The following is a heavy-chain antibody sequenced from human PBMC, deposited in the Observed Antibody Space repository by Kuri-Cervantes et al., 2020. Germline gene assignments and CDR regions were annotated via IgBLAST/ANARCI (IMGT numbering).Heavy chain of an antibody. D-gene: IGHD6-19*01. V-gene: IGHV4-59*01. CDR3: ARDSEGAVAQWYFDL. CDR1: GGSISSYY. J-gene: IGHJ2*01. CDR2: IYYSGST. Sequence: GSLRLSCTVSGGSISSYYWSWIRQPPGKGLEWIGYIYYSGSTNYNPSLKSRVTISVDTSKNQFSLKLGSVTAADTAVYYCARDSEGAVAQWYFDLWGRGTLVTVSS.